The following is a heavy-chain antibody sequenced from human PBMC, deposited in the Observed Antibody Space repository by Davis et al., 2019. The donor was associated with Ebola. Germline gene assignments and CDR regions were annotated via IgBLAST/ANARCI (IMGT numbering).Heavy chain of an antibody. J-gene: IGHJ6*02. D-gene: IGHD5-12*01. V-gene: IGHV3-11*01. CDR1: GFTFSDYY. CDR3: ARGLRFRNYYYGMDV. CDR2: ISSSGSTI. Sequence: PGGSLKISCAASGFTFSDYYMSWIRQAPGKGLEWVSYISSSGSTIYYADSVKGRFTISRDNAKNSLYLQMNSLRAEDTAVYYCARGLRFRNYYYGMDVWGQGTTVTVSS.